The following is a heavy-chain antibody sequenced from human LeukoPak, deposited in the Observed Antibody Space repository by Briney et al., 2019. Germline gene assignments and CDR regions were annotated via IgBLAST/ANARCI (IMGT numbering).Heavy chain of an antibody. CDR3: ARFALSSSLDY. CDR2: VYPGYSDT. D-gene: IGHD6-13*01. J-gene: IGHJ4*02. CDR1: GYRLTNNW. Sequence: GESLKISCKVSGYRLTNNWIGWVRQVPGKGLEWMGIVYPGYSDTRYSPSFQGQVTFSVDTSTSTVYLQWSSLKASDTAIYYCARFALSSSLDYWGQGTLVTVSP. V-gene: IGHV5-51*01.